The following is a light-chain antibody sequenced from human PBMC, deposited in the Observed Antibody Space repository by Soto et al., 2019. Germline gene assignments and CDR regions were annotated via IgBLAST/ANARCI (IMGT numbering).Light chain of an antibody. CDR1: KNDIGVYDF. J-gene: IGLJ1*01. CDR2: EVV. CDR3: KSDLGSNPYV. Sequence: QSALTQPPSASGSPGQSVTISCTGTKNDIGVYDFVSWYQHHPGKAPRLIIYEVVQRPSGVPDRFSGSKSGNTASLTVSGLQHAYQDSYSGKSDLGSNPYVLGSGTNFTVL. V-gene: IGLV2-8*01.